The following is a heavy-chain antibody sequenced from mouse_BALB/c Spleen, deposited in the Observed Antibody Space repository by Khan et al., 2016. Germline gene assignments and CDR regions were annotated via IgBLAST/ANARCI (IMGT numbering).Heavy chain of an antibody. D-gene: IGHD1-1*01. J-gene: IGHJ2*01. CDR1: GYTFTSYW. CDR3: ARRYYGSLYYFDY. CDR2: IYPGDGDT. V-gene: IGHV1-87*01. Sequence: QVRLQQSGAELARPGASVKLSCKASGYTFTSYWMQWVKQRPGQGLEWIGAIYPGDGDTRYTQKFKGKATLTADKSSSTAYMQLSSLASEDSVVYYCARRYYGSLYYFDYWGQGTTLTVSS.